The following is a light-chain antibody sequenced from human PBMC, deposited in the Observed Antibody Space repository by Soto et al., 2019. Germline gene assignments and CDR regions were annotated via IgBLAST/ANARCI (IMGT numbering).Light chain of an antibody. Sequence: QSALTQPASVSGSPGQSITISCTGTSSDVGAYNYVSWYQQHPGKAPKLVIYEVSNRPSGVSNRFSGSKSDNTASLTISGLQAEDEADYPCCSYTTLSTVVFGGGTKLTVL. CDR3: CSYTTLSTVV. CDR2: EVS. CDR1: SSDVGAYNY. J-gene: IGLJ2*01. V-gene: IGLV2-14*01.